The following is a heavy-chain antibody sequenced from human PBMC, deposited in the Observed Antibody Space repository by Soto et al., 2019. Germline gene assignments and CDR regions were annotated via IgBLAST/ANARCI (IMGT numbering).Heavy chain of an antibody. CDR2: IDWDDDK. Sequence: SGPTLVKPTQTLTLTCTFSGFSLSTSGMCVSWIRQPPGKALEWLALIDWDDDKYYSTSLKTRLTISKDTSKNQVVLTMTNMDPVDTATYYCARIGLDYGGSPPLEYFQHWGQGTLVTVSS. V-gene: IGHV2-70*01. D-gene: IGHD4-17*01. J-gene: IGHJ1*01. CDR1: GFSLSTSGMC. CDR3: ARIGLDYGGSPPLEYFQH.